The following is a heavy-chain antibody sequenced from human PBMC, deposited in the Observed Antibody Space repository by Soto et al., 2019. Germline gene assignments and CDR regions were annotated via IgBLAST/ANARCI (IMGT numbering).Heavy chain of an antibody. V-gene: IGHV3-23*01. CDR3: ANLVDTAFPPPPDV. D-gene: IGHD5-18*01. Sequence: PGGSLRLSCAASGFTFSSYAMSWVRHAPGKGLEWVSAISGSGGSTYYADSVKGRFTISRDNSKNTLYLQMNSLRAEDTAVYYCANLVDTAFPPPPDVWGQGTTVTVS. J-gene: IGHJ6*02. CDR2: ISGSGGST. CDR1: GFTFSSYA.